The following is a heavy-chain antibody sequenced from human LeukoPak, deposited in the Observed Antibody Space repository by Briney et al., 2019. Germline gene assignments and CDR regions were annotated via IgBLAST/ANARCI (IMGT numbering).Heavy chain of an antibody. CDR2: IIPIFGTA. CDR1: GYTFTSYD. V-gene: IGHV1-69*13. D-gene: IGHD6-13*01. CDR3: ARGLGSSWTPSWFDP. J-gene: IGHJ5*02. Sequence: SVKVSCKASGYTFTSYDINWVRQATGQGLEWMGGIIPIFGTANYAQKFQGRVTITADESTSTAYMELSSLRSEDTAMYYCARGLGSSWTPSWFDPWGQGTLVTVSS.